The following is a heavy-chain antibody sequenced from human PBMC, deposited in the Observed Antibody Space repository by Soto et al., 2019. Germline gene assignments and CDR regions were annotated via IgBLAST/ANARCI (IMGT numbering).Heavy chain of an antibody. Sequence: QVQLVQSGAEVKKPGASVKVSCKASGYTFTSYGISWVRQAPGQGLEWMGWISAYNGNTNYAQKLQGRVTMTTDTSTSTAYMELRSLRSDDTAVYYCSRYPARLLWFGVLAGRRHYYGMDVWGQGTTVTVSS. V-gene: IGHV1-18*01. CDR2: ISAYNGNT. CDR3: SRYPARLLWFGVLAGRRHYYGMDV. D-gene: IGHD3-10*01. CDR1: GYTFTSYG. J-gene: IGHJ6*02.